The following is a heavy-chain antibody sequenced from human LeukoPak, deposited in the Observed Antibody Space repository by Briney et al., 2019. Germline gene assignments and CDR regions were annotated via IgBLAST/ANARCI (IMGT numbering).Heavy chain of an antibody. CDR2: IIPIFGTA. V-gene: IGHV1-69*05. CDR1: GGTFSSYA. D-gene: IGHD2-2*01. J-gene: IGHJ1*01. CDR3: ARASYCSSTSCYLDFQH. Sequence: SVKVSCKASGGTFSSYAISWVRQAPGQRLGWMGGIIPIFGTANYAQKFQGRVTITTDESTSTAYMELSSLRSEDTAVYYCARASYCSSTSCYLDFQHWGQGTLVTVSS.